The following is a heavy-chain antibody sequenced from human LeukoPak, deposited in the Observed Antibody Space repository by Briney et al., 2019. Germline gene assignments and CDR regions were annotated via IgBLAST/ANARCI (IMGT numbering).Heavy chain of an antibody. CDR3: ARGGPAVTAIHHWFDP. D-gene: IGHD2-21*02. Sequence: ASVKVSCKASGGTFSSYAISWVRQAPGQGLEWMGRIIPILGIANYAQKFQGRVTITADKSTSTAYMELSSLRSEDTAVYYCARGGPAVTAIHHWFDPWGQGTLVTVSS. CDR2: IIPILGIA. CDR1: GGTFSSYA. J-gene: IGHJ5*02. V-gene: IGHV1-69*04.